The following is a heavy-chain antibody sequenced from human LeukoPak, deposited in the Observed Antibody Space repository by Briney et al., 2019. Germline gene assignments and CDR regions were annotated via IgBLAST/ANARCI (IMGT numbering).Heavy chain of an antibody. CDR2: IYYSGST. CDR1: GGSIGSYY. Sequence: SETLSLTCTVSGGSIGSYYWSWIRQPPGKGLEWIGYIYYSGSTNYNPSLKSRVTISVDTSKNQFSLKLSSVTAADTAVYYCARGSLSSWNYYGMDVWGQGTTVTVSS. D-gene: IGHD6-13*01. J-gene: IGHJ6*02. CDR3: ARGSLSSWNYYGMDV. V-gene: IGHV4-59*01.